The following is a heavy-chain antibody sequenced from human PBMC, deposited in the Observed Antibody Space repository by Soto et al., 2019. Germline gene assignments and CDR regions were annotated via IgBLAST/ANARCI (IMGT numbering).Heavy chain of an antibody. V-gene: IGHV4-59*01. CDR1: GGSISSYY. Sequence: PSETLSLTCTVSGGSISSYYWIWIRQPPGKGLEWIGYIYYSGSTNYNPSLKSRVTISVDTSKNQFSLKLSSVTAADTAVYYCARARGWYGYFDFWGQGTLVTVSS. J-gene: IGHJ4*02. CDR3: ARARGWYGYFDF. D-gene: IGHD6-19*01. CDR2: IYYSGST.